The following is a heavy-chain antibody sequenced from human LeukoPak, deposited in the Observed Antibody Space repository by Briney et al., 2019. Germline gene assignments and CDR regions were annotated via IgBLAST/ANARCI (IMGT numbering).Heavy chain of an antibody. CDR1: GGSISSGGYY. J-gene: IGHJ4*02. CDR2: IYHSGST. CDR3: ASGDYSGSYTAN. Sequence: SETLSLTCTASGGSISSGGYYWSWIRQPPGKGLEWIGYIYHSGSTYYNPSLKSRVTISVDRSKIQFSLKLSSVTAADTAVYYCASGDYSGSYTANWGQGTLVTVSS. V-gene: IGHV4-30-2*01. D-gene: IGHD1-26*01.